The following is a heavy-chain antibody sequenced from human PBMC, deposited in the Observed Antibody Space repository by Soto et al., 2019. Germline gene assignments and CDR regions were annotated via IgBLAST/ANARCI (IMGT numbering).Heavy chain of an antibody. V-gene: IGHV4-30-2*01. CDR2: IYHSGST. D-gene: IGHD3-3*01. CDR1: GGSISSGDHY. Sequence: PSETLSLTCTVSGGSISSGDHYWTWIRQPPGKGLEWIGYIYHSGSTYYNPSLKSRVTISVDRSKNQFSLKLSSVTAADTAVYYCARALRFLEWLYFDPWGQGTLVTVSS. J-gene: IGHJ5*02. CDR3: ARALRFLEWLYFDP.